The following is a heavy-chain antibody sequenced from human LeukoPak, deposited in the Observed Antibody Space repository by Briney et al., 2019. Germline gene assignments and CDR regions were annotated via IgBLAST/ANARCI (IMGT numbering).Heavy chain of an antibody. J-gene: IGHJ4*02. CDR2: ISGSGGST. Sequence: GGSLRLSCAASGFTFSSYAMSWVRQAPGKGLEWVSAISGSGGSTYYADSVKGRFTISRDNAKDTLYLQMNSLRAEDAAVYYCASPMWDTAIHDYWGQGTLVTVSS. V-gene: IGHV3-23*01. CDR3: ASPMWDTAIHDY. D-gene: IGHD5-18*01. CDR1: GFTFSSYA.